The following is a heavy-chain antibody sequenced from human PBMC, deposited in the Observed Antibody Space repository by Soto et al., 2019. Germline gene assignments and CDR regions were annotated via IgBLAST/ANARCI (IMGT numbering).Heavy chain of an antibody. V-gene: IGHV1-69*13. CDR2: IIPIFGTA. D-gene: IGHD6-6*01. J-gene: IGHJ6*02. CDR1: GGTFSSYA. CDR3: ARLTEQLDYYYGMDV. Sequence: SVKVSCKASGGTFSSYAISWVRQAHGQGLEWMGGIIPIFGTANYAQKFQGRVTITADESTSTAYMELSSLRSEDTAVYYCARLTEQLDYYYGMDVWGQGTTVTVSS.